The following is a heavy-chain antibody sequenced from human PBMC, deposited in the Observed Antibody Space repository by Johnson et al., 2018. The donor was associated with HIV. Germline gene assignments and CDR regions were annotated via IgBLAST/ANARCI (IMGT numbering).Heavy chain of an antibody. Sequence: VQLVESGGGVVQPGRSLRLSCAASGFTFSCYAMHWVRQAPGKGLEWVAVISYDGSNKYYADSVRGRFTISRDNSKNTLYLQMNSLRAEDTALYYCAGGRIGAFDIWGQGTMVTVSS. V-gene: IGHV3-30*04. CDR3: AGGRIGAFDI. J-gene: IGHJ3*02. D-gene: IGHD2-15*01. CDR2: ISYDGSNK. CDR1: GFTFSCYA.